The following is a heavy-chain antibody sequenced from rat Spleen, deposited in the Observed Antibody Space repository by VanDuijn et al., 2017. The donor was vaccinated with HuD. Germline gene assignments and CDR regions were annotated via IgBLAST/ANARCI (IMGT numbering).Heavy chain of an antibody. J-gene: IGHJ2*01. Sequence: EVQLVESGGGLVQPGRSLKLSCAASGLTFNNFWMSWIRQAPGKGLDWVASITNPGVSTYYPDSLKGRFTISRDNVESILYLQMNSLSSEDTATYYCALNHGYTHWGQGVMVTVSS. V-gene: IGHV5-31*01. D-gene: IGHD1-4*01. CDR2: ITNPGVST. CDR3: ALNHGYTH. CDR1: GLTFNNFW.